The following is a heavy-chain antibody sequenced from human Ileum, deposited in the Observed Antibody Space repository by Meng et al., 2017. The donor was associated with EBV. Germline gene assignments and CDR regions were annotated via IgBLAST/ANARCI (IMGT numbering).Heavy chain of an antibody. CDR3: ARNSESGRYIDY. CDR2: NYYSGNT. Sequence: CLYCAASGYTICHHSRWCLHRQPQRKRLEWIGYNYYSGNTYNNPSLKSRVTMSRDPSKNQFSLKLSSVTAVDTAVYYCARNSESGRYIDYWGLGTLVTVSS. J-gene: IGHJ4*02. D-gene: IGHD1-26*01. V-gene: IGHV4-28*01. CDR1: GYTICHHSR.